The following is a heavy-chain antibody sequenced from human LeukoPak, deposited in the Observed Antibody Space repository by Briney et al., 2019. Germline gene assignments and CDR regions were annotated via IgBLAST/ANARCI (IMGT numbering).Heavy chain of an antibody. CDR1: GFTFYDNA. CDR3: AKEGGPYDYYYYGMDV. Sequence: PGGSLRLSCAASGFTFYDNAMHWVPHAQGKGLEWVADISWNSGSLGYADSVKGRLTISRDNAKNSLYLQMNSLRAEDTALYYCAKEGGPYDYYYYGMDVWGQGTTVSVSS. J-gene: IGHJ6*02. CDR2: ISWNSGSL. V-gene: IGHV3-9*01. D-gene: IGHD2-15*01.